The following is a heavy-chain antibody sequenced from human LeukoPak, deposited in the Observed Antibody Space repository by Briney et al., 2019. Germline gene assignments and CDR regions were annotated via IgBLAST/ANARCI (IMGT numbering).Heavy chain of an antibody. CDR1: RGSISGYY. J-gene: IGHJ4*02. CDR3: AREYSSFEY. V-gene: IGHV4-59*01. D-gene: IGHD5-18*01. Sequence: PSETLSLTCTVSRGSISGYYWHWIRQSPGMGLEWIGYINYSGTTDYNPSLKSRVTISVDTSKNQFSLNLRSATAADTAVYYCAREYSSFEYWGQGILVTVSS. CDR2: INYSGTT.